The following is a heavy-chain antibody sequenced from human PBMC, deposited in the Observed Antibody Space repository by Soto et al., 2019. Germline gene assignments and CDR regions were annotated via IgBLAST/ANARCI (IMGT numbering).Heavy chain of an antibody. J-gene: IGHJ4*02. V-gene: IGHV3-23*01. Sequence: PGGSLRLSCAASGFTFSSYAMSWVRQAPGKGLEWVSAISGGGGSTYYADSVKGRFTISRDNSKNTLYLQMNSLRAEDTAVYYCANAKVGATTGRFDYWGQGTLVTVSS. CDR2: ISGGGGST. CDR3: ANAKVGATTGRFDY. CDR1: GFTFSSYA. D-gene: IGHD1-26*01.